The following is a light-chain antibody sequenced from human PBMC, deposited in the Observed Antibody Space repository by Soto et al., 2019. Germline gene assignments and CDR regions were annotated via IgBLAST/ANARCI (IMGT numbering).Light chain of an antibody. CDR1: QGISSY. J-gene: IGKJ1*01. CDR3: QQYCSYPRT. Sequence: AIRMTQSPSSLSSATGDRATITCRASQGISSYLAWYQQKPGNAPKLLIYAASTGQSVVPSSFRGSGSVTDFTLTISCMETEYFAPYYCQQYCSYPRTFGQGTKVEIK. CDR2: AAS. V-gene: IGKV1-8*01.